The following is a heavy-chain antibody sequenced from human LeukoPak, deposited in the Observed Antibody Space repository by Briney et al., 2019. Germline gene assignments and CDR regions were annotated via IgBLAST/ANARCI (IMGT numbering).Heavy chain of an antibody. CDR1: GYTFTSYG. D-gene: IGHD3-16*02. J-gene: IGHJ4*02. CDR3: AGIMITFGGVIELYY. V-gene: IGHV1-18*01. CDR2: ISAYNGNT. Sequence: ASVKVSCKASGYTFTSYGISWVRQAPGQGLEWMGWISAYNGNTNYAQKLQGRVTMTTDTSTSTAYMELRSLRSDDTAVYYCAGIMITFGGVIELYYWGQGTLVTVSS.